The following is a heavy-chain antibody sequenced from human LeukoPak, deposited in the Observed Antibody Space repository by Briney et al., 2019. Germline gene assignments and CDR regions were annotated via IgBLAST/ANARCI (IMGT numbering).Heavy chain of an antibody. CDR2: ISAYNGNT. CDR1: GYTFTSYG. J-gene: IGHJ4*02. V-gene: IGHV1-18*01. CDR3: ARALSYYYDSSGYPYVFDY. Sequence: ASVKVSCKASGYTFTSYGISWVRQAPGQGLEWMGWISAYNGNTNYAQKLQGRVTMTTDTSTSTAYMELRSLRSDDTAVYYCARALSYYYDSSGYPYVFDYWGQGTLVTVSS. D-gene: IGHD3-22*01.